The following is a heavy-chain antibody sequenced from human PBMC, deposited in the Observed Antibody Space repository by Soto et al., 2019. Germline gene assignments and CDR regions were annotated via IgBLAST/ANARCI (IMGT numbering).Heavy chain of an antibody. V-gene: IGHV3-53*04. Sequence: GGSLRLSCAASGFTVSSNYMSWVRQAPGKGLEWVSVIYSRGSTYYADSVKGRFTISRHNSKNTLYLQMNSLRAEDTAVYYCARVGGDYGDFRPKFFDYWGQGTLVTVSS. J-gene: IGHJ4*02. D-gene: IGHD4-17*01. CDR2: IYSRGST. CDR3: ARVGGDYGDFRPKFFDY. CDR1: GFTVSSNY.